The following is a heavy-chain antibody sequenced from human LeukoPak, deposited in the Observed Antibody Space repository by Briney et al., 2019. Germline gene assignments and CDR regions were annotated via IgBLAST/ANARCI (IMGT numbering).Heavy chain of an antibody. J-gene: IGHJ4*02. CDR2: ISIHGGDT. D-gene: IGHD3-22*01. V-gene: IGHV3-64*01. CDR1: GFTFSSYA. Sequence: GGSLRLSCAASGFTFSSYAMHWVRQAPGKGLEYVSAISIHGGDTYYANSVKGRFTIYRDNSKNTLYLQMGSLRAEDMAVYYCARVLRDASGYYDYWGQGTLVSVSS. CDR3: ARVLRDASGYYDY.